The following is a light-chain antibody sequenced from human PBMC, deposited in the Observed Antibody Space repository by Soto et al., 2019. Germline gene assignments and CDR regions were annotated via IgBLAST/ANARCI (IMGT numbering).Light chain of an antibody. V-gene: IGLV2-14*01. CDR3: ISFTPGTTTHWV. Sequence: QSALTQPPSVSGSPGQSITISCTGTSSDVGDYNRVSWYQHHPGKAPKLMIFEVTNRPSGISDRFSGFKSGSTASLTISELQPDDEADYYCISFTPGTTTHWVFGGGTKLTVL. J-gene: IGLJ3*02. CDR1: SSDVGDYNR. CDR2: EVT.